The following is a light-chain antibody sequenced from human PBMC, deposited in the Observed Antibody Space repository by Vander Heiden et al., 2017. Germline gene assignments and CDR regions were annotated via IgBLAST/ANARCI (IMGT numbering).Light chain of an antibody. CDR3: TSYTTSGPV. J-gene: IGLJ2*01. Sequence: QSALPQPASVPGSPGQSITISCAGTSSDFSAYNYVSWYQQHPGKAPKLIIYEVSNRPSGVSNRFSGSKSGNTASLTISGLQAEDEGDYYCTSYTTSGPVFGGGTKLTVL. CDR1: SSDFSAYNY. CDR2: EVS. V-gene: IGLV2-14*03.